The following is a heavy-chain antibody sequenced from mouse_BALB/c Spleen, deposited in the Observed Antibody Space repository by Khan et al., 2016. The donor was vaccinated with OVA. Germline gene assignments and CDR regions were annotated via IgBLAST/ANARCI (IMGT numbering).Heavy chain of an antibody. CDR3: ARSYDYDVGGFAY. V-gene: IGHV2-9*02. CDR1: GFSLSNYG. Sequence: QMQLEESGPGLVAPSQSLSITCTVSGFSLSNYGVHWVRQPPGKGLEWLGVIWTGGITNYNSALMSRLSISKDNSKSQVFLKMNRLQTDDTAIYYGARSYDYDVGGFAYWGQGTLVTVSA. J-gene: IGHJ3*01. CDR2: IWTGGIT. D-gene: IGHD2-4*01.